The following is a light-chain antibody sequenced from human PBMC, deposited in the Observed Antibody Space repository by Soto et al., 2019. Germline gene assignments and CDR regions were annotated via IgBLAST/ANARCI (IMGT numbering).Light chain of an antibody. Sequence: IVLTQSPGTLSLSPGERATLSCRASQSVSSNYLAWYQQKPGQPPRLLISDASNRATGIPDRFSGSGSGTDFTLSISGLQPEEFAVYYCQHYGRSPPSWTFGQGTKVEIK. J-gene: IGKJ1*01. CDR1: QSVSSNY. CDR3: QHYGRSPPSWT. V-gene: IGKV3-20*01. CDR2: DAS.